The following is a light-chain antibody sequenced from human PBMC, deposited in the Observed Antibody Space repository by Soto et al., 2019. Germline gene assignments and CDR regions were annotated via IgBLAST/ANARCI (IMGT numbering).Light chain of an antibody. Sequence: ELVITQSPAPLSVSPGERATLSCSASQSVGSDVAWYQQKPGQAPRLVNDDIFTRATGIPDRFSGSGAGTDFTLTISRLEPEDFAEYYCQQYGSSPTFGEGTRLEIK. CDR3: QQYGSSPT. CDR1: QSVGSD. V-gene: IGKV3-20*01. J-gene: IGKJ5*01. CDR2: DIF.